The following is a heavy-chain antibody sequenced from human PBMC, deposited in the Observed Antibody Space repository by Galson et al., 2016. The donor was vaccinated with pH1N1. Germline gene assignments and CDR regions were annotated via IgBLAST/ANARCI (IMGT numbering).Heavy chain of an antibody. CDR1: GFIFTNYW. CDR2: VNNDGSST. J-gene: IGHJ1*01. CDR3: VRGRYCSGGSCYSPTAEYFQH. D-gene: IGHD2-15*01. V-gene: IGHV3-74*01. Sequence: SLRLSCAASGFIFTNYWMHWVRQAPGRGLVWVARVNNDGSSTNYADSVKGRFTLSGDNAKNTVFLEMSSLRAEDTGAYYCVRGRYCSGGSCYSPTAEYFQHWGRGTLLTVSS.